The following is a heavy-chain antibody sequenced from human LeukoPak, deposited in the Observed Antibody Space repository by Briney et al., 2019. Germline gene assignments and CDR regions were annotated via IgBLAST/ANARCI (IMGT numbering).Heavy chain of an antibody. V-gene: IGHV1-18*01. J-gene: IGHJ4*02. Sequence: GASVKVSCKASGYTFTSFGVSWVRQAPGQGLEWMGWISAYNGNTNYAQKLQGRVTMTTDTSTSTAYMELRSLRSDDTAVYYCARDRRIAAAGRIDYWGQGTLVTVSS. CDR2: ISAYNGNT. CDR1: GYTFTSFG. CDR3: ARDRRIAAAGRIDY. D-gene: IGHD6-13*01.